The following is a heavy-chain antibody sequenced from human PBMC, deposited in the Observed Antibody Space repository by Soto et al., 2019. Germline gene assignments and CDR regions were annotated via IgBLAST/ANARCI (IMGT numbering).Heavy chain of an antibody. J-gene: IGHJ5*02. CDR3: ARDKLGAIVVVPAAMGAAWFDP. D-gene: IGHD2-2*01. Sequence: SETLSLTCTVSGGSISSGGYYWSWIRQHPGKGLEWIGYIYYSGSTYYNPSLKSRVTISVDTSKNQFSLKLSSVTAADTAVYYCARDKLGAIVVVPAAMGAAWFDPWGQGTLVTVSS. V-gene: IGHV4-31*03. CDR2: IYYSGST. CDR1: GGSISSGGYY.